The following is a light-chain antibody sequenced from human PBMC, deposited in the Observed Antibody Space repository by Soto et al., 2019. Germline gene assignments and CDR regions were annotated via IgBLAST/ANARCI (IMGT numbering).Light chain of an antibody. CDR3: QQRSNWPPKWT. V-gene: IGKV3-11*01. CDR1: QSVSSY. Sequence: EIVLTQSPATLSLSPGERATLSCRASQSVSSYLAWYQQKPGQAPRLLIYDASNRATGSPARFSGSGSGTDFPLTISSLEPENFAVYYCQQRSNWPPKWTFGQGTKVAIK. CDR2: DAS. J-gene: IGKJ1*01.